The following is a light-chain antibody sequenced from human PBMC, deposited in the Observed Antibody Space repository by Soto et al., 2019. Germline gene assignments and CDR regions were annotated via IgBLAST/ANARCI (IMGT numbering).Light chain of an antibody. CDR3: QQYGSSGT. Sequence: IVMTQSPATLSVSPGERATLSCRASQSVSSNLAWYQQKPGQAPRLLIYGASIRATGIPARFSGSGSGTDFTLTISRLEPEDFAVYYCQQYGSSGTFGQGTKVDIK. V-gene: IGKV3-15*01. CDR1: QSVSSN. CDR2: GAS. J-gene: IGKJ1*01.